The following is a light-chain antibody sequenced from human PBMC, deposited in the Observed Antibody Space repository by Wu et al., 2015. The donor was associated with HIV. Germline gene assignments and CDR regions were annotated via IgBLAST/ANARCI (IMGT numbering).Light chain of an antibody. CDR1: QSVSSNY. V-gene: IGKV3-7*04. CDR3: QQDYNLPLT. CDR2: GAS. Sequence: EIVMTQSPPTLSLSPGERVTLCCRASQSVSSNYLTWYQQKPGQAPGLLFYGASTRATGIPARFSGSGSGTDFTLTFSSLQPEDFAVYYCQQDYNLPLTFGGGTKVEIK. J-gene: IGKJ4*01.